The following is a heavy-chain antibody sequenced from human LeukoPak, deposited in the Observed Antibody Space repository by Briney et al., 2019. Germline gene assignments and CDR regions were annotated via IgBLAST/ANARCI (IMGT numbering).Heavy chain of an antibody. CDR3: AKEYSGSFEY. V-gene: IGHV3-30*02. J-gene: IGHJ4*02. CDR2: IRYDGSNK. CDR1: GFTFSAYV. D-gene: IGHD1-26*01. Sequence: GGSLRLSCAVSGFTFSAYVMHWVRQAPGKGLEWVAFIRYDGSNKYYADSVKGRFTISRDNSKNTVYLQMNSLRPEDTAMYHCAKEYSGSFEYWGQGTLVIVSS.